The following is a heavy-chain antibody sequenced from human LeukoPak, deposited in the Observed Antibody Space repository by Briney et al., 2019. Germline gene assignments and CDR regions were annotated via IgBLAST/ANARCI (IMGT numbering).Heavy chain of an antibody. V-gene: IGHV3-30*07. J-gene: IGHJ4*02. Sequence: GGSLRLSCAASGFTFSSYAMHWVRQAPGKGLEWVAVISFDGSSKYYADSVEGRFAISRDNAKNSLFLQMNSLRAEDTAEYYCARERVDDNSGYYYVFYFHSWGPGTLVTVSS. D-gene: IGHD3-22*01. CDR1: GFTFSSYA. CDR3: ARERVDDNSGYYYVFYFHS. CDR2: ISFDGSSK.